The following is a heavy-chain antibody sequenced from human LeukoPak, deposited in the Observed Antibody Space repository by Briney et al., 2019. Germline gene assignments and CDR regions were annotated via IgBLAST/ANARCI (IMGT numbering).Heavy chain of an antibody. D-gene: IGHD2-2*01. CDR2: INEDGSVQ. CDR3: VGQLLRAV. Sequence: GGSLRLSCAASGFPFSSYWISWVRQPPGEGLEWVANINEDGSVQDYVDAVKGRFTISRDNAKNSLYLEINSLRVDDTAVYYCVGQLLRAVWGKGTTVTVSS. J-gene: IGHJ6*04. CDR1: GFPFSSYW. V-gene: IGHV3-7*01.